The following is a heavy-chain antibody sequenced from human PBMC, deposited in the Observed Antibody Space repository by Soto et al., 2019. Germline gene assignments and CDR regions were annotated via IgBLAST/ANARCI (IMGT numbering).Heavy chain of an antibody. D-gene: IGHD3-22*01. V-gene: IGHV4-34*01. CDR2: INHSGST. CDR3: ARWDSYYDSSGYSTTDAFDI. CDR1: GGSFSGYY. J-gene: IGHJ3*02. Sequence: QVQLHQEGAGLLKPSETLSLTCAVYGGSFSGYYWSWIRQPRGKGLEWIGEINHSGSTNYNPSLKSRVTISVDTSKNQFSLKLSSVTAADTAVYYCARWDSYYDSSGYSTTDAFDIWGQGTMVTVSS.